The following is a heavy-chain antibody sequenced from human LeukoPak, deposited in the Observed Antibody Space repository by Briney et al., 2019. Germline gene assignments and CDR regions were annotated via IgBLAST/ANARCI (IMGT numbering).Heavy chain of an antibody. Sequence: TSETLSLTCTVSGGPISSSSYYWGWIRQPPGKGLEWIGSIYYSGSTYYNPSLKSRVTISVDTSKNQFSLKLSSVTAADTAVYYCARGEWELYLFDYWGQGTLVTVSS. CDR2: IYYSGST. V-gene: IGHV4-39*07. CDR3: ARGEWELYLFDY. J-gene: IGHJ4*02. D-gene: IGHD1-26*01. CDR1: GGPISSSSYY.